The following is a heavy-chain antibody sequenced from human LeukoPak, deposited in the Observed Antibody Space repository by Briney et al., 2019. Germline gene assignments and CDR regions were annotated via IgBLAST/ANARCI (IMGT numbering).Heavy chain of an antibody. CDR2: ISWDGGST. J-gene: IGHJ4*02. Sequence: GGSLRLSCAASGFTFDDYTMHWVRQAPGKGLEWVSLISWDGGSTYYADSVKGRFTISRDNSKNTVYLQMNSLRREDTGVYFCARDRFGRYSYSLDNWGQGTLVTVSS. CDR3: ARDRFGRYSYSLDN. D-gene: IGHD3/OR15-3a*01. CDR1: GFTFDDYT. V-gene: IGHV3-43*01.